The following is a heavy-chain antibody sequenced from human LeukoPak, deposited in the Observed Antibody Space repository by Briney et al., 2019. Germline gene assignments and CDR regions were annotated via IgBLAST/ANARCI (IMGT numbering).Heavy chain of an antibody. CDR1: GFTFDDYG. CDR2: INWNGGST. D-gene: IGHD1-26*01. V-gene: IGHV3-20*04. J-gene: IGHJ5*02. Sequence: SGGSLRLSCAASGFTFDDYGMSWVRQAPGKGLEWVSGINWNGGSTGYADSVKGRFTISRDNAKNSLYLQMNSLRAEDTALYYYARDVNMGWSGSCSERYNWFDPWGQGTLVTVSS. CDR3: ARDVNMGWSGSCSERYNWFDP.